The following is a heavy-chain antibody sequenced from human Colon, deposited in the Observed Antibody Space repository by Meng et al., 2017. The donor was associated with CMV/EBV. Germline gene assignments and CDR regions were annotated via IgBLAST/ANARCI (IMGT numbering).Heavy chain of an antibody. CDR2: ISSKPNSYAT. J-gene: IGHJ4*02. V-gene: IGHV3-73*01. CDR3: TRHRRDYGDYEYYFDY. CDR1: FTFSGSA. D-gene: IGHD4-17*01. Sequence: FTFSGSAMHWVRQASGKGLEWVGRISSKPNSYATAYAASVKGRFTISRDDSKNTAYLQMNSLKTEDTAVYYCTRHRRDYGDYEYYFDYWGPGTLVTVSS.